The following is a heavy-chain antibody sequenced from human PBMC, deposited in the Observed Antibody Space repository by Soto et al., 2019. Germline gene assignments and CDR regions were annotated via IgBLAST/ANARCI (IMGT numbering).Heavy chain of an antibody. CDR3: ARDLKAGSGWPIDY. CDR2: ISASNGNT. J-gene: IGHJ4*02. Sequence: QVQLVQSGAEVKKPWASVKVSCKASGYTFISYGTSWVRQAPGQWLEWIGWISASNGNTKYAQQLHRSVTMTTDTSTSTAYMELRSLRSDDTAVYYCARDLKAGSGWPIDYWGQGTLVTVSS. CDR1: GYTFISYG. V-gene: IGHV1-18*01. D-gene: IGHD6-19*01.